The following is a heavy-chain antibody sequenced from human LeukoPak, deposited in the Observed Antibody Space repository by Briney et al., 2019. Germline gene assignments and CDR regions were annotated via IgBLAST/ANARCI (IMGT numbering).Heavy chain of an antibody. Sequence: GGSLRLSCAASGFTFSSYSMNWVRQAPGKGLEWVSYISRSSTTIYYADSVKGRFTISRDNAKNSLYLQMNSLRAEDTAVYYCARHAKLYFSGGSCYGEPYYMDVWGKGTTVTVSS. V-gene: IGHV3-48*01. CDR2: ISRSSTTI. CDR3: ARHAKLYFSGGSCYGEPYYMDV. J-gene: IGHJ6*03. D-gene: IGHD2-15*01. CDR1: GFTFSSYS.